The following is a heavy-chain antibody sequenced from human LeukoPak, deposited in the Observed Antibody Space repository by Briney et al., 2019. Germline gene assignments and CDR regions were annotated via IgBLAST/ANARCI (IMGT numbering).Heavy chain of an antibody. J-gene: IGHJ4*02. Sequence: PSQTLSLTCTVSGGSISSGDYYWNWIRQPPGKGLEWIGYIYYSGSTYYNPSLKSRVTISVDTSKNQFSLKLSSVTAADTAVYYCARVGRSAYFDYWGQGTLVTVSS. CDR2: IYYSGST. CDR1: GGSISSGDYY. V-gene: IGHV4-30-4*08. D-gene: IGHD2-15*01. CDR3: ARVGRSAYFDY.